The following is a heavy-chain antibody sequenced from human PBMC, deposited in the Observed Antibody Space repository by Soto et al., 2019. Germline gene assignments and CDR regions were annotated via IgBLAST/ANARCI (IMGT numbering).Heavy chain of an antibody. D-gene: IGHD6-19*01. CDR1: GLTFNRYP. Sequence: GRSLRLSCAASGLTFNRYPMSYVLQAPGKGLEWVSAISGSGGSTYYADSVKGRFTISRDNSKNTLYLQMNSLRAEDTAVYYGVSFLIMWRVSSSFVFRGPGTLV. V-gene: IGHV3-23*01. CDR3: VSFLIMWRVSSSFVF. J-gene: IGHJ4*02. CDR2: ISGSGGST.